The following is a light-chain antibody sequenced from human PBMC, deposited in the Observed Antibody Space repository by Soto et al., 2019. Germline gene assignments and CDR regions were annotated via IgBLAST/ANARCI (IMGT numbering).Light chain of an antibody. Sequence: DIQMTQSTSSLSASVRDRVTITCRASQGISNYLAWYQQKPGKVTKRLIYAASTLQAGVPYRFSGSGSGTDFTLTISGLQPEDVATYYCQKYDSAPWTFGQGTKVEIQ. CDR3: QKYDSAPWT. CDR2: AAS. J-gene: IGKJ1*01. V-gene: IGKV1-27*01. CDR1: QGISNY.